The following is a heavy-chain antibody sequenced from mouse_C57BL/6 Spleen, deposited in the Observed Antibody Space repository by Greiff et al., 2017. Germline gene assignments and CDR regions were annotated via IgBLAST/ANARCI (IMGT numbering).Heavy chain of an antibody. CDR3: ARPLLWDGYSSFAY. D-gene: IGHD2-3*01. Sequence: QVQLQQPGAELVKPGASVKLSCKASGYTFTSYWMHWVKQRPGQGLEWIGMIHPNSGSTNYNEKFKSKATLTVDKSSSTAYMQLSGLTSEDSAVYYCARPLLWDGYSSFAYWGQGTLVTVSA. CDR1: GYTFTSYW. J-gene: IGHJ3*01. CDR2: IHPNSGST. V-gene: IGHV1-64*01.